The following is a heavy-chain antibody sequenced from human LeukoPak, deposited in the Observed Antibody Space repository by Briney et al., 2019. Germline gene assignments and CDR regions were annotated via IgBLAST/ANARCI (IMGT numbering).Heavy chain of an antibody. J-gene: IGHJ6*03. CDR3: ARVGGEGTMVRGVMGNYYYYMDV. V-gene: IGHV4-38-2*02. CDR2: IYHSGST. Sequence: SETLSLTCTVSGYSISSGYYWGWIRPPPGKGLEWIGSIYHSGSTYYNPSLKSRVTISVDTSKNQFSLKLSSVTAADTAVYYCARVGGEGTMVRGVMGNYYYYMDVWGKGTTVTVSS. CDR1: GYSISSGYY. D-gene: IGHD3-10*01.